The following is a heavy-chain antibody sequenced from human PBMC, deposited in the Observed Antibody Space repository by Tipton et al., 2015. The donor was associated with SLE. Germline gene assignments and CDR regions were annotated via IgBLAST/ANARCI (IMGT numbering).Heavy chain of an antibody. CDR1: GYSISSGYN. J-gene: IGHJ4*02. V-gene: IGHV4-38-2*01. Sequence: TLSLTCAVSGYSISSGYNWGWIRQPPGKGLEWIGSIYHSGSTYYNPSLKSRVTISVDTSKNQFSLKLTSVTAADTARYYCARGETDDSSGFDYWGQGTLVTVSS. CDR2: IYHSGST. CDR3: ARGETDDSSGFDY. D-gene: IGHD3-22*01.